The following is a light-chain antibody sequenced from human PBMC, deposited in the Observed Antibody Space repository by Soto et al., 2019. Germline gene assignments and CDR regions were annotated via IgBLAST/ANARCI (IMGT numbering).Light chain of an antibody. CDR1: SSDVGGYNY. Sequence: QSALTQPASVSGAPGQSITISFTGTSSDVGGYNYVSWYQQHPGKAPKLMIYDVSNRPSGVSNRFSGSKSGNTAYLTISGLQAEDEADYYCSSYTSRSTLYVFGTGTTVTVL. J-gene: IGLJ1*01. CDR3: SSYTSRSTLYV. CDR2: DVS. V-gene: IGLV2-14*01.